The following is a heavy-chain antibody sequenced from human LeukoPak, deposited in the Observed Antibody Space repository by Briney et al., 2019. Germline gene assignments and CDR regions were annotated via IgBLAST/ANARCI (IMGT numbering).Heavy chain of an antibody. CDR3: ARGAHYYDSSGPDY. CDR2: IWYDGSNK. V-gene: IGHV3-33*01. J-gene: IGHJ4*02. Sequence: GGSLRLSCSASGFTFSSYGMHWVRQAPGKGLEWVAVIWYDGSNKYYADSVKGRFTISRDNPKNTLYLQMNSLRAEDTAVYYCARGAHYYDSSGPDYWGQGTLVTVSS. D-gene: IGHD3-22*01. CDR1: GFTFSSYG.